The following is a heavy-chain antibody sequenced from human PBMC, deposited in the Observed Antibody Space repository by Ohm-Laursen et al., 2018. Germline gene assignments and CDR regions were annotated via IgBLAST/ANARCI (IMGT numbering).Heavy chain of an antibody. J-gene: IGHJ6*02. CDR3: ARCKQPRDYYGMDV. Sequence: SLRLSCAVSGFSFSNYGIHWVRQAPGKGLEWVALISYDGSDTYYADSVKGRFTISRDNSKNTLYLQMNSLRAEDTAVYYCARCKQPRDYYGMDVWGQGTTVTVSS. V-gene: IGHV3-30*03. D-gene: IGHD6-13*01. CDR1: GFSFSNYG. CDR2: ISYDGSDT.